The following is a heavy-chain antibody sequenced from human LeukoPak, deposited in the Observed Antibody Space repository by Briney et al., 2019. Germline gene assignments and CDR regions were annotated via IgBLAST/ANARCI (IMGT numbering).Heavy chain of an antibody. D-gene: IGHD3-3*01. V-gene: IGHV3-23*01. J-gene: IGHJ4*02. CDR1: GFTFSSYA. Sequence: LPGGSLRLSCAASGFTFSSYAMSWVRQAPGKGLEWVSAISGSGDSTYYADSVKGRFTVSRGNSKNTLYLQMNSLRAEDTAVYYCAKVISYDFWSGYFSFDYWGQGTLVTVSS. CDR2: ISGSGDST. CDR3: AKVISYDFWSGYFSFDY.